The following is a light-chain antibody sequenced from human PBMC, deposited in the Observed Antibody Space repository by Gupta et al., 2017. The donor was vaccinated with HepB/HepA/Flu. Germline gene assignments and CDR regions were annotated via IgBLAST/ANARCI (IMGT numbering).Light chain of an antibody. J-gene: IGKJ4*01. CDR1: QSINRY. CDR3: QHRPTWPPAHT. CDR2: DVS. V-gene: IGKV3-11*01. Sequence: EVVLTHPHATLSLSPGGRATLSCGARQSINRYLAWYQQKPGQAPRLLLYDVSNRAPGIPARVSGSGCGTDFTFTISSLEPEDFAVDYCQHRPTWPPAHTFGGGTKVEIK.